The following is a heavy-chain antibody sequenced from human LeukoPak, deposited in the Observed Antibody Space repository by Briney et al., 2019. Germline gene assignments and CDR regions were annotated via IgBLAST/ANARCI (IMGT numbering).Heavy chain of an antibody. D-gene: IGHD1-26*01. Sequence: SETLSLTCTVSGVSIISTNSYWGWIRQSPRTGLEWIGNIYSSGRTYYNPSLKSRVTISTDMSENQFSLKLTSVTAADTAVYYCARKREGPTTGIDYWGQGTLVTVSS. CDR2: IYSSGRT. CDR3: ARKREGPTTGIDY. CDR1: GVSIISTNSY. V-gene: IGHV4-39*07. J-gene: IGHJ4*02.